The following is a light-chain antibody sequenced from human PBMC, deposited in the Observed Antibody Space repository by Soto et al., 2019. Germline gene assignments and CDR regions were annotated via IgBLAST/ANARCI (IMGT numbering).Light chain of an antibody. CDR3: SSYAASNNFYFV. Sequence: QRVLTQPPSASGSHGQSVTTSCTETSSDVGGYNYVSWYQQYPGRAPKLMIYEVTKRPSGVPDRFSGSKSGNTASLTVSGLQAEDEADYYCSSYAASNNFYFVFGGGTKVTVL. CDR1: SSDVGGYNY. V-gene: IGLV2-8*01. J-gene: IGLJ3*02. CDR2: EVT.